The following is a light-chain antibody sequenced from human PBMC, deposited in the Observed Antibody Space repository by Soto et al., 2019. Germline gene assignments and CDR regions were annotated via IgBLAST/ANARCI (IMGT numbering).Light chain of an antibody. Sequence: QSALTQPRSVSGSPGQSVTISCTGTSSDVGSYNYVSWRQQHPGKAPKLMIYDVSNRPSGVPDRFSGSKSGKTASLTISGLQAEDEADYYCCSYAGSYTLVFGGGTKLTVL. CDR2: DVS. CDR3: CSYAGSYTLV. CDR1: SSDVGSYNY. J-gene: IGLJ2*01. V-gene: IGLV2-11*01.